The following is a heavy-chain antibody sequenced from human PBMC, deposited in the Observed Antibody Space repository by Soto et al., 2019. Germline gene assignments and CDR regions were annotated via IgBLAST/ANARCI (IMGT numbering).Heavy chain of an antibody. V-gene: IGHV1-69*06. J-gene: IGHJ5*02. CDR1: GGTFGSDA. D-gene: IGHD3-22*01. CDR3: ARDRTDSGYYTNWLDP. Sequence: GASVKVSCKASGGTFGSDAITWVRQAPGQGLEWVGRIIPIFGTTNYAQNLQGRVTISADKSTLTSYMELHSLTSDDTALYYCARDRTDSGYYTNWLDPWGQGTKVTVYS. CDR2: IIPIFGTT.